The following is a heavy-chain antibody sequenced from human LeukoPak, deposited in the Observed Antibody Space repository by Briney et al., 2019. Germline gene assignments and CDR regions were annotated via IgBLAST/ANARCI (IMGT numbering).Heavy chain of an antibody. V-gene: IGHV3-21*01. Sequence: GGSLRLSCAASGFTFSSYSVNWVRQAPGKGLEWVSSISSSSSYIYYADSVKGRFTISRDNAKNSLYLQMNRLRAEDTAVYYCARDSSGYWAFEDNWGQGTLVTVSS. J-gene: IGHJ4*02. CDR3: ARDSSGYWAFEDN. CDR1: GFTFSSYS. CDR2: ISSSSSYI. D-gene: IGHD3-22*01.